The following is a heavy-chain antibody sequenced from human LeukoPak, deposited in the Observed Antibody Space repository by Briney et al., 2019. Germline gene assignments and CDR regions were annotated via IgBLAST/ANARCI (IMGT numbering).Heavy chain of an antibody. CDR3: AKDLSVGVVPDAFDI. D-gene: IGHD3-3*01. V-gene: IGHV3-23*01. J-gene: IGHJ3*02. Sequence: GGSLRLSCAASGFTVSSNYMSWVRPAPGKGLEWVSAISGSGGSTYYADSVKGRFTISRDNSKNTLYLQMNSLRAEDTAVYYCAKDLSVGVVPDAFDIWGQGTMVTVSS. CDR1: GFTVSSNY. CDR2: ISGSGGST.